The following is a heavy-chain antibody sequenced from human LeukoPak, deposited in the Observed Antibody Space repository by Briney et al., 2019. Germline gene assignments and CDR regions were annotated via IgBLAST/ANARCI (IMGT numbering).Heavy chain of an antibody. D-gene: IGHD6-13*01. Sequence: GGSLRLSCAASGSTFSSYAMHWVRQAPGKGLEWVAVISYDGSNKYYADSVKGRFTISRDNSKNTLYLQMNSLRAEDTAVYYCARDGSSSWEDFDYWGQGTLVTVSS. J-gene: IGHJ4*02. CDR3: ARDGSSSWEDFDY. V-gene: IGHV3-30-3*01. CDR2: ISYDGSNK. CDR1: GSTFSSYA.